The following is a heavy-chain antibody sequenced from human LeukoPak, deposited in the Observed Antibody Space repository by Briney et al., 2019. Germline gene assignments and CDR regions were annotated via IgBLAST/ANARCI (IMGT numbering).Heavy chain of an antibody. D-gene: IGHD5-18*01. CDR2: IYTSGTT. CDR3: ARDYVDTTMGQRFDA. V-gene: IGHV4-4*07. CDR1: GPPISRYY. J-gene: IGHJ5*01. Sequence: PAEPLSLICTLCGPPISRYYWSWMRQPAGKGVEWIGRIYTSGTTNYNPSLKSRVTISVDKSKNQFSMKLSSVTAADRAVYYCARDYVDTTMGQRFDAWGHGTLVTVSS.